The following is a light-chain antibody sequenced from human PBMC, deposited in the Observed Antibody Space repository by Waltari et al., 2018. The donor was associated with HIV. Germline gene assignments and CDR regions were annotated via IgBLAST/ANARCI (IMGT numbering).Light chain of an antibody. CDR2: GNT. J-gene: IGLJ2*01. CDR3: AAWDDSLNGEVV. CDR1: NSNIGSNT. V-gene: IGLV1-44*01. Sequence: QSVLTQPPSASGTPGQRVTISCSGRNSNIGSNTVNWYQQLPVTAPKLLIYGNTQRPSGVPDRFSGSKSGTSASLAISGLQSEDEADYYCAAWDDSLNGEVVFGGGTKLTVL.